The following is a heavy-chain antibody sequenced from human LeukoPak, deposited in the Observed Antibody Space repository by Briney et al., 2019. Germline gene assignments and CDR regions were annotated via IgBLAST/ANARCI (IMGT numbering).Heavy chain of an antibody. Sequence: SETLSLTCAVYGGSFSGYYWSWIRQPPGKGLEWIGEINHSGSTNYNPSLKSRVTISVDTSKNQFSLKLSSVTAADTAVYYCARGLVYGYGTDYWGQGTLVTVSS. CDR3: ARGLVYGYGTDY. CDR2: INHSGST. D-gene: IGHD5-18*01. V-gene: IGHV4-34*01. CDR1: GGSFSGYY. J-gene: IGHJ4*02.